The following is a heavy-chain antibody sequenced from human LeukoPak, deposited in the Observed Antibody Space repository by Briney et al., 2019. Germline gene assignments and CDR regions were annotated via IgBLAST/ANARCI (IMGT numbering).Heavy chain of an antibody. V-gene: IGHV3-7*01. CDR3: ARDAWKDRYFDY. CDR1: GFAFSSYW. Sequence: GGSLRLSCAASGFAFSSYWMSWVRQAPGKGLEWVANIKQDGREKYYVDSVKGRFTISRDDAKNSLYLQINSLRAEDTAVYYCARDAWKDRYFDYWGQGTLVTVSS. CDR2: IKQDGREK. J-gene: IGHJ4*02. D-gene: IGHD1-1*01.